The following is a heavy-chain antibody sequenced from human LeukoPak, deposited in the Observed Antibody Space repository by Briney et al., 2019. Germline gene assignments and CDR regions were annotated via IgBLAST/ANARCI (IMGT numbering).Heavy chain of an antibody. D-gene: IGHD3-10*01. Sequence: SQTLSLTCAISGDSVSSNSAAWNWIRQSPSRGLEWPGRAYYRSKWYNDYAVSVKSRITINPDTSKNQFSLQLNSVTPEDTAVYYCARGVLGPRKKDYYYYMDVWGKGTTVTVSS. V-gene: IGHV6-1*01. CDR2: AYYRSKWYN. CDR3: ARGVLGPRKKDYYYYMDV. J-gene: IGHJ6*03. CDR1: GDSVSSNSAA.